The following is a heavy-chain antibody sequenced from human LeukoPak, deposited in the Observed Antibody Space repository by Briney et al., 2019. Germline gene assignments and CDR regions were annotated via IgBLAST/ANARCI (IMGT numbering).Heavy chain of an antibody. CDR2: ISAYNGNT. J-gene: IGHJ4*02. D-gene: IGHD6-19*01. V-gene: IGHV1-18*01. CDR3: ARDNMFVVAGTRAYFDY. CDR1: GYTFTSYG. Sequence: GSVKVSCKASGYTFTSYGISWVRQAPGQGLEWMGWISAYNGNTNYAQKLQGRVTMTTDTSTSTAYMELRSLRSDDTAVYYCARDNMFVVAGTRAYFDYWGQGTLVTVSS.